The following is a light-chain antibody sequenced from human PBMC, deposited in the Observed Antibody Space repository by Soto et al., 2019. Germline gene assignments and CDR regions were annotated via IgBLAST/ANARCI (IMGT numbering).Light chain of an antibody. CDR3: SSYSSTTTPYV. Sequence: QSALTQPRSVSGSPGQSVTISCTGTSSDVGAYNYVSWYQQHPGKAPKLMIYDVSKRPSGISSRFSGSKSGNTASLTISGLQDEDEAEYFCSSYSSTTTPYVFGIGTKVTVL. CDR1: SSDVGAYNY. CDR2: DVS. V-gene: IGLV2-11*01. J-gene: IGLJ1*01.